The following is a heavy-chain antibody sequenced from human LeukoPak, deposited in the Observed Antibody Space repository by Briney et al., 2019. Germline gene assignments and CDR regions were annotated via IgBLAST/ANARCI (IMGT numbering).Heavy chain of an antibody. D-gene: IGHD2-2*01. J-gene: IGHJ4*02. V-gene: IGHV1-18*01. CDR1: GGTFSSYA. CDR2: ISAYNGNT. CDR3: ARGPVVPAAMDFDY. Sequence: ASVKVSCKASGGTFSSYAISWVRQAPGQGLEWMGWISAYNGNTNYAQKLQGRVTMTTDTSTSTAYMELRSLRSDDTAVYYCARGPVVPAAMDFDYWGQGTLVTVSS.